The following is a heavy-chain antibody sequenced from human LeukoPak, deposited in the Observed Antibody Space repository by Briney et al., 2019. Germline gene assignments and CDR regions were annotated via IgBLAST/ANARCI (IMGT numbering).Heavy chain of an antibody. CDR2: TYPGDSDT. V-gene: IGHV5-51*01. D-gene: IGHD2-15*01. Sequence: GESLKISCKGSGYSFTSYWIGWVRQMPGKGLEWMGITYPGDSDTRYSPSFQGQVTISADKSISTAYLQWSSLKASDTAMYYCARGIDIGRYCSGGSCCSGYVYWGQGTLVTVSS. CDR3: ARGIDIGRYCSGGSCCSGYVY. CDR1: GYSFTSYW. J-gene: IGHJ4*02.